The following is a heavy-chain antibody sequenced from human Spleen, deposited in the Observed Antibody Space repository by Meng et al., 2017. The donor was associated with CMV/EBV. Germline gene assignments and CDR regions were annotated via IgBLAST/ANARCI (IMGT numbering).Heavy chain of an antibody. Sequence: SETLSLTCTVSGGSISSSSYYWGWIRQPPGKGLEWIGSIYYSGSTYYNPSLKSRVTISVDAPKNRFSLRLAAMTSTDTALYFCVSGGDYQYGGGWYPYFDYWGQGRLVTVSS. CDR3: VSGGDYQYGGGWYPYFDY. CDR2: IYYSGST. J-gene: IGHJ4*02. D-gene: IGHD6-19*01. V-gene: IGHV4-39*07. CDR1: GGSISSSSYY.